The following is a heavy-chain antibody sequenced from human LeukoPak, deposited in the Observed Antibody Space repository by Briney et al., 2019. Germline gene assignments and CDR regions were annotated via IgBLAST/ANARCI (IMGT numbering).Heavy chain of an antibody. V-gene: IGHV5-51*01. Sequence: GESLKISCKGSGYSFTNYWIGWVRQMPGKGLEWMGIIYPGDSDTRYSPSFQGQVTISADKSISTACLQWSSLKASDTAMYYCARLSDIVVVVAAGDYWGQGTLVTVSS. J-gene: IGHJ4*02. CDR1: GYSFTNYW. CDR3: ARLSDIVVVVAAGDY. D-gene: IGHD2-15*01. CDR2: IYPGDSDT.